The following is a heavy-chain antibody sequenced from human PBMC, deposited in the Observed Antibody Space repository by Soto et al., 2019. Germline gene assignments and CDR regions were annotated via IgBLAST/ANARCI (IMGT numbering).Heavy chain of an antibody. D-gene: IGHD3-10*02. CDR3: TRRVRGVFY. J-gene: IGHJ4*02. V-gene: IGHV3-73*01. Sequence: GGSLRLSCAASGFTLSGSAMHWVRQASGKGLEWVGRIRSKANSYATAYAASVKGRFTISRDDSKNTAYLQMNSLKTEDTAVYYCTRRVRGVFYWGQGTLVTVSS. CDR2: IRSKANSYAT. CDR1: GFTLSGSA.